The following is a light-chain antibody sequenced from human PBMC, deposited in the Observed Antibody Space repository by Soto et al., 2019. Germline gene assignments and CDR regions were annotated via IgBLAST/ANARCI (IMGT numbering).Light chain of an antibody. CDR1: QSVSSN. CDR3: QQYNSYFWT. CDR2: GAS. Sequence: EIVMTQSPATLSVSPGERATLSFRASQSVSSNLAWYQQKPGQAPRLLIYGASTRATGIPARFSGSGSGTEFTLTISSLQPDDFATYYCQQYNSYFWTFGQGTKVDI. J-gene: IGKJ1*01. V-gene: IGKV3-15*01.